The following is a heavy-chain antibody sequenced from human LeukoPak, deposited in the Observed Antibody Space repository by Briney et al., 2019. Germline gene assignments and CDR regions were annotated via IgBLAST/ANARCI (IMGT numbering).Heavy chain of an antibody. V-gene: IGHV4-61*02. CDR3: ARVFRRGVYNYDGFDI. CDR1: AGSISSAGYY. CDR2: IYATGSA. D-gene: IGHD5-24*01. Sequence: NPSETLSLTCTVSAGSISSAGYYWSWIRQPAGKGLEWIGRIYATGSANYNPSLKSRVTISIDTSKNQFSLKLTSVTAADTALYYCARVFRRGVYNYDGFDIWGQGTMVTVSS. J-gene: IGHJ3*02.